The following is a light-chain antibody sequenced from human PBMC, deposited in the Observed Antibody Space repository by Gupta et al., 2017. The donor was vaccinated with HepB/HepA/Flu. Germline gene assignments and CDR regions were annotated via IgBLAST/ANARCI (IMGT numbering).Light chain of an antibody. V-gene: IGKV3-11*01. CDR3: QQRSDWPIT. CDR2: DAN. J-gene: IGKJ5*01. CDR1: QSVSRY. Sequence: GERATLSCRASQSVSRYLAWFQQKPGQAPRLLIYDANNRAPGIPARFSGSGSETDFTLTISSLEPEDFAVYYCQQRSDWPITFGQGTRLDIK.